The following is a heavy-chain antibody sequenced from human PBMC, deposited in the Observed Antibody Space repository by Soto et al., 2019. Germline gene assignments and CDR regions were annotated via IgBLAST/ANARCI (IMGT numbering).Heavy chain of an antibody. CDR2: TYYRSQWYS. CDR1: GDSLSSNSTT. J-gene: IGHJ4*02. CDR3: ARYTTTWYLDY. V-gene: IGHV6-1*01. D-gene: IGHD6-13*01. Sequence: SQXLSLTCASSGDSLSSNSTTWNWIRQSPSGGLEWLGRTYYRSQWYSDYAGSVRGRITINPDTSKNQFYLQLNSVTPEDTAVYYCARYTTTWYLDYWGQGTLVTVSS.